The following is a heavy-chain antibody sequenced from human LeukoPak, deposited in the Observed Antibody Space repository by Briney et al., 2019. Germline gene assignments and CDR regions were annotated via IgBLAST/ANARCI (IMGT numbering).Heavy chain of an antibody. CDR1: GFTFSDYW. V-gene: IGHV3-69-1*01. CDR2: ISSSSYI. J-gene: IGHJ4*02. Sequence: PGGSLRLSCKASGFTFSDYWMHWVRQAPGKGPVWVSSISSSSYIDYADSVRGRFTVSRDNAKNSLCLQMNSLRTEDTAVYYCARDLRGSTSFDSWGQGTLVTVSS. D-gene: IGHD2/OR15-2a*01. CDR3: ARDLRGSTSFDS.